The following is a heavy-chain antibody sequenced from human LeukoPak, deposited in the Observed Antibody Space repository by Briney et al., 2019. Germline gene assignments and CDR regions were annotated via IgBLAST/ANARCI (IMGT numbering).Heavy chain of an antibody. CDR3: ARHPLAAAGFDY. J-gene: IGHJ4*02. CDR1: GGSISSSSYY. CDR2: IYYSGST. D-gene: IGHD6-13*01. Sequence: SETLSLTCTVSGGSISSSSYYWGWSRQPPGKGLEWIGSIYYSGSTYYNPSLKSRVTISVDTSKNQFSLKLSSVTAADTAVYYCARHPLAAAGFDYWGQGTLVTVSS. V-gene: IGHV4-39*01.